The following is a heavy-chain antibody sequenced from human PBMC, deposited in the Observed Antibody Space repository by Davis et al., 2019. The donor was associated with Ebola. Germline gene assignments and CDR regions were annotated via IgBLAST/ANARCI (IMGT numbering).Heavy chain of an antibody. Sequence: ASVKVSCKASGYTFTSYGISWVRQAPGQGLEWMGWISAYNGNTNYAQMLQGRVTMTTDTSTSTAYMELRSLRSDDQAVYYCSSFPLMVQGVWGNWFDPWGQGTLVTVSS. CDR1: GYTFTSYG. D-gene: IGHD3-10*01. J-gene: IGHJ5*02. V-gene: IGHV1-18*01. CDR3: SSFPLMVQGVWGNWFDP. CDR2: ISAYNGNT.